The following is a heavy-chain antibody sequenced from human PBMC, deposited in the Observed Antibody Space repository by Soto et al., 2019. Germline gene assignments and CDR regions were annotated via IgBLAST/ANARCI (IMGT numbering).Heavy chain of an antibody. Sequence: SVKVSCKASGGTFSSYAISWVRQAPGQGLEWMGGIIPIFGTANYAQKFQGRVTITAEESTSTAYMELSSLRSEDTAVYYCARGEGVPAAHGYYYYGMDVWGQGTTVAVSS. CDR2: IIPIFGTA. J-gene: IGHJ6*02. CDR3: ARGEGVPAAHGYYYYGMDV. CDR1: GGTFSSYA. V-gene: IGHV1-69*13. D-gene: IGHD2-2*01.